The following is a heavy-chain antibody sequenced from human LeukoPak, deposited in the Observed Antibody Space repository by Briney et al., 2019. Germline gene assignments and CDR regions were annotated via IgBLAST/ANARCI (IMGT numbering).Heavy chain of an antibody. CDR2: VSSSGSTI. CDR3: ARGHYDSSGYYYPNDY. D-gene: IGHD3-22*01. J-gene: IGHJ4*02. Sequence: GGSLRLSCAASGFTFSSYEMNWVRQAPGKGLEWVSYVSSSGSTIYYADSVKGRFTISRDNAKNSLYLQMNSLRAGDTAVYYCARGHYDSSGYYYPNDYWGQGTLVTVSS. CDR1: GFTFSSYE. V-gene: IGHV3-48*03.